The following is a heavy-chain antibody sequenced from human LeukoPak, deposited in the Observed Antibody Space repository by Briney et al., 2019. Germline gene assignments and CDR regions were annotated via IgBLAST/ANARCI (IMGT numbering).Heavy chain of an antibody. CDR1: GFTFSSYS. D-gene: IGHD3-10*01. V-gene: IGHV3-21*01. Sequence: PGGSLRLSCAASGFTFSSYSMNWVRQAPGKGLEWVSSISSSSSYIYYADSVKGRFTISRDNAKNSLYLQINSLRAEDTAVYFCARPYGSGSYYPGSWGRGTLVTVSS. CDR3: ARPYGSGSYYPGS. CDR2: ISSSSSYI. J-gene: IGHJ5*02.